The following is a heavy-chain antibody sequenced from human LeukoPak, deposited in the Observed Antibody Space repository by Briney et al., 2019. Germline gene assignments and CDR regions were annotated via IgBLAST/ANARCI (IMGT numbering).Heavy chain of an antibody. Sequence: ASVKVSCKASGYTFINYYIHWMRQAPGQGLEWMGILNPSSGNTGYPQKFQGRVTMTRDTSTSTAYMDLSSLRSEDTAVYYCARERPDTCYFDYWGQGTLVTVSS. CDR1: GYTFINYY. V-gene: IGHV1-46*01. CDR2: LNPSSGNT. D-gene: IGHD3-16*01. J-gene: IGHJ4*02. CDR3: ARERPDTCYFDY.